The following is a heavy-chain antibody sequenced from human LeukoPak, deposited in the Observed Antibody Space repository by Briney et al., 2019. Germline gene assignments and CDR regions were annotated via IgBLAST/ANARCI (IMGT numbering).Heavy chain of an antibody. CDR2: IYYSGST. V-gene: IGHV4-39*05. CDR3: AITYYYDSSGYYPGGYFDY. CDR1: GGSISSSSYY. Sequence: PSETPSLTCTVSGGSISSSSYYWGWIRQPPGKGLEWIGSIYYSGSTYYNPSLKSRVTISVDTSKNQFSLKLSSVTAADTAVYYCAITYYYDSSGYYPGGYFDYWGQGTLVTVSS. D-gene: IGHD3-22*01. J-gene: IGHJ4*02.